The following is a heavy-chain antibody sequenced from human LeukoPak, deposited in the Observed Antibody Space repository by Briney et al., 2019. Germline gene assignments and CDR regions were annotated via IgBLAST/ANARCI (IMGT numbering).Heavy chain of an antibody. CDR1: GYSISNGYY. Sequence: SETLSLTCTVSGYSISNGYYWGWIRQPPGKGLEWVGSISHRGSTYYNPSLKSRVTISVDTSKNQFSLKLSSVTAADTAIYYCARGGYYGSGNDFRFDPWGQGTLVTVSS. V-gene: IGHV4-38-2*02. D-gene: IGHD3-10*01. J-gene: IGHJ5*02. CDR2: ISHRGST. CDR3: ARGGYYGSGNDFRFDP.